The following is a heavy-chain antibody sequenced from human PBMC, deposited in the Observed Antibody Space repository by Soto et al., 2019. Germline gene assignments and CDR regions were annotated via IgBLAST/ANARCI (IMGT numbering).Heavy chain of an antibody. D-gene: IGHD3-10*01. CDR3: ASTHYYYGSGSPENWFDP. V-gene: IGHV4-59*01. Sequence: SETLSLTCTVSGGSISSYYWSWIRQPPGKGLEWFGSIYYSVSTYYNPSLKSRVTISVDTSKNQFSLKLSSVTAADTAVYYCASTHYYYGSGSPENWFDPWGQGTLVTVSS. CDR2: IYYSVST. CDR1: GGSISSYY. J-gene: IGHJ5*02.